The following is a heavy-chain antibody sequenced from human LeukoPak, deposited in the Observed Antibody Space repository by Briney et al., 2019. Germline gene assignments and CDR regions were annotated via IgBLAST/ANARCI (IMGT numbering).Heavy chain of an antibody. CDR1: GYTFTAYG. CDR3: ARDSGVRAIAA. J-gene: IGHJ3*01. D-gene: IGHD6-13*01. Sequence: ASVKVSCKASGYTFTAYGVHWVRQTPGQRLEWMGWINTGNGNTKYSQKFQGRVTITRDTSASTAYMELSSLRSDDTAVYYCARDSGVRAIAAWGQGTMVTVSS. V-gene: IGHV1-3*04. CDR2: INTGNGNT.